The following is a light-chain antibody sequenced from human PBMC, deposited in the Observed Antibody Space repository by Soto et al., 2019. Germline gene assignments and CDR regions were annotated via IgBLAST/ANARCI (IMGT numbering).Light chain of an antibody. Sequence: DIQMTQSPSTLSESVGDRVTITCRASQSISSWLAWYQQKPGKAPKLLIYKASSLESGVPSRFSGSGSGTEVTLTIISRQHYDFATYYCQQYNSYSPLTFGVGTKVEIK. J-gene: IGKJ4*01. CDR2: KAS. CDR1: QSISSW. V-gene: IGKV1-5*03. CDR3: QQYNSYSPLT.